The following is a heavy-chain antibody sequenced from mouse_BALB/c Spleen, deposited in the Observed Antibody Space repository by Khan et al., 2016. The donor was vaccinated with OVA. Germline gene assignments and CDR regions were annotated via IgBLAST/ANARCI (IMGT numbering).Heavy chain of an antibody. V-gene: IGHV3-1*02. J-gene: IGHJ1*01. CDR2: IHYSGST. D-gene: IGHD1-1*01. Sequence: EVQLQESGPDLVKPSQSLSLTCTVTGYSITSGYSWHWIRQFPGNKLEWMAYIHYSGSTDYTPSLKSRVSITRDTSQNRFFLQLNSVTTEDTATYYCARSVTTVVAYWYFDVWGAGTTVTVSS. CDR3: ARSVTTVVAYWYFDV. CDR1: GYSITSGYS.